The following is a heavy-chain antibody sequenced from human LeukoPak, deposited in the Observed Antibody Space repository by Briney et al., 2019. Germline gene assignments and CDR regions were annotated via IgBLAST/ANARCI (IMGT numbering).Heavy chain of an antibody. V-gene: IGHV4-34*01. CDR2: INHSGST. J-gene: IGHJ6*02. Sequence: SETLSLTCAVYGGSFSGYYWSWIRQPPGKGLEWIGEINHSGSTNYNPSLKSRVTISVDTSKNQFSLKLSSVTAADTAVYYCARGRKGILTGLRYYGMDVWGQGTTVTVSS. CDR1: GGSFSGYY. D-gene: IGHD3-9*01. CDR3: ARGRKGILTGLRYYGMDV.